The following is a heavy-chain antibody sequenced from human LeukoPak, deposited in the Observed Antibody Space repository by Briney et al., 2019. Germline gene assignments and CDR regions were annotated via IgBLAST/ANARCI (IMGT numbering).Heavy chain of an antibody. J-gene: IGHJ6*02. Sequence: GGSLRLSCVASGFTFSNYAMNWVRQAPGKGLVWVSRINSDGSSTSYADSVKGRFTISRDNAKNTLYLQMNSLRAEDTAVYYCARGSAAGVDYYYGMDVWGQGTTVTVSS. V-gene: IGHV3-74*01. D-gene: IGHD6-13*01. CDR1: GFTFSNYA. CDR3: ARGSAAGVDYYYGMDV. CDR2: INSDGSST.